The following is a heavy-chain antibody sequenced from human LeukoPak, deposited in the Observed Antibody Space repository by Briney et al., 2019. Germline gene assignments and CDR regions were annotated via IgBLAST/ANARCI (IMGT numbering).Heavy chain of an antibody. CDR2: ISGSGGST. D-gene: IGHD6-19*01. V-gene: IGHV3-23*01. CDR1: GLTFSSYA. CDR3: ARGSHSSGWYYFDY. J-gene: IGHJ4*02. Sequence: PGGSLRLSCAASGLTFSSYAMSWVRQAPGKGLEWVSAISGSGGSTYYADSVKGRFTISRDNSKNTLYLQMNSLRAEDTAVYYCARGSHSSGWYYFDYWGQGTLVTVSS.